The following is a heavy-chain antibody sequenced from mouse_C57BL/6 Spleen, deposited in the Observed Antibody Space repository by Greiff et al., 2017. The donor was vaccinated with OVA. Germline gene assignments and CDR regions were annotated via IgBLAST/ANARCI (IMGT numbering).Heavy chain of an antibody. D-gene: IGHD1-1*01. CDR1: GYTFTDHT. Sequence: VQLQQSDAELVKPGASVKISCKVSGYTFTDHTIHWMKQRPEQGLEWIGYIYPRDGSTKYNEKFKGKATLTADKSSSTAYMQLNSLTSEDSAVYFCARDYFCITTVVATPYWYFDVWGTGTTVTVSS. CDR3: ARDYFCITTVVATPYWYFDV. V-gene: IGHV1-78*01. CDR2: IYPRDGST. J-gene: IGHJ1*03.